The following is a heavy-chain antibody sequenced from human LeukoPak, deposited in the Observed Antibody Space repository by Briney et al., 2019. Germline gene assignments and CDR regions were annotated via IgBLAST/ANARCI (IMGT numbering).Heavy chain of an antibody. D-gene: IGHD6-19*01. J-gene: IGHJ6*02. CDR2: INPNSGGT. CDR1: GYTFTGYY. CDR3: ARDWLAVPTRHRAYGMDV. V-gene: IGHV1-2*02. Sequence: ASVKVSCKASGYTFTGYYMHWVRQAPGQGLEWMGWINPNSGGTNYAQKFQGRVTMTRDTSISTAYMELSRLRSDDTAVYYCARDWLAVPTRHRAYGMDVWGQGTTVTVSS.